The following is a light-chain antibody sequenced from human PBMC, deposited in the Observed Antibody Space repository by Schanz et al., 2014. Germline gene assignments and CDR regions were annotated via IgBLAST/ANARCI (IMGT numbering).Light chain of an antibody. CDR3: QQCGSSRWT. CDR2: GAS. Sequence: EIVLTQSPDTLSLSPGERATLSCRASQSISSNFLAWYQLKPGQGPRLLIYGASSRATGIPDRFSGSGSGTDFTLTISRLEPEDFAVYYCQQCGSSRWTFGQGTKVEIK. V-gene: IGKV3-20*01. CDR1: QSISSNF. J-gene: IGKJ1*01.